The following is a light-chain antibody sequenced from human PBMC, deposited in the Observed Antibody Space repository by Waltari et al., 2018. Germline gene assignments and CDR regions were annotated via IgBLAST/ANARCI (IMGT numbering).Light chain of an antibody. J-gene: IGKJ1*01. CDR3: QQRSNWPLVT. V-gene: IGKV3-11*01. Sequence: EIVLTQSPATLSLSPGERATLSCRSSQSVSSYLAWYQQKPGQAPRLLIYDASNRATGIPAMFSGSGSGTDFTLTISSLEPEDFAVYYCQQRSNWPLVTFGQGTKVEIK. CDR1: QSVSSY. CDR2: DAS.